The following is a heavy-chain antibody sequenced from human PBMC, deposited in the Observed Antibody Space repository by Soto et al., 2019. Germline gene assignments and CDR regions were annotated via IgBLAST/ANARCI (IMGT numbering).Heavy chain of an antibody. D-gene: IGHD6-13*01. CDR2: IYSGGST. CDR3: ASATFYSSQFDY. CDR1: GLTVSSTY. V-gene: IGHV3-66*01. Sequence: EVQLVESGGDLVQPGGSLRISCAASGLTVSSTYMNWVRRAPGKGLEWVSAIYSGGSTYYADSVKGRFTVSRDTAKNTLYLQMHSLRVEDTAVYYCASATFYSSQFDYWGQGTQVTVSS. J-gene: IGHJ4*02.